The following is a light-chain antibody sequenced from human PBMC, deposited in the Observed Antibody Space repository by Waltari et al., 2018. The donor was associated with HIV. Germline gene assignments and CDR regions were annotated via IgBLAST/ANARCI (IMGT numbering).Light chain of an antibody. CDR3: QSYDSSLKVI. V-gene: IGLV1-40*01. CDR2: DNT. Sequence: QSVLTQPPSVPGAPGQRVTISCTGTSRNIAPGYDVHWYQQFPRLVPRLLIYDNTKRPSGVPDRFSGSKSGTSASLAISGLQAEDEADYYCQSYDSSLKVIFGGGTKVTVL. CDR1: SRNIAPGYD. J-gene: IGLJ2*01.